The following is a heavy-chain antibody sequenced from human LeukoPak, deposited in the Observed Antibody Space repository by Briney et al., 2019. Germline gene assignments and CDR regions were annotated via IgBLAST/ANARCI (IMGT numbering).Heavy chain of an antibody. J-gene: IGHJ3*02. CDR1: GFTFSSYD. CDR3: ARALGYSGSYSAHAFDI. V-gene: IGHV3-13*01. D-gene: IGHD1-26*01. Sequence: PGGCLRLSCAASGFTFSSYDMHWVRQAKGKGLEWVSAIVTAGDTYYPGSVKGRFTISRENAKNSLYLQMNSLRAGDTAVYYCARALGYSGSYSAHAFDIWGQGTMVTVSS. CDR2: IVTAGDT.